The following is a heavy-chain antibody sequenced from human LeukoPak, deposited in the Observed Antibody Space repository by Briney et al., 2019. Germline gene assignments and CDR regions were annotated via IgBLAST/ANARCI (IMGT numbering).Heavy chain of an antibody. D-gene: IGHD7-27*01. CDR2: IYPSGGST. Sequence: ASVTVSCMASGYTFTSYYMHWVRQPPRQGLEWVGIIYPSGGSTNNAQKFQGRVTMTRDTSTSTVYMELSSLRSEDTAVYYCASESGSELGGPYYYYGMDVWGQGTTVTVSS. CDR3: ASESGSELGGPYYYYGMDV. V-gene: IGHV1-46*01. J-gene: IGHJ6*02. CDR1: GYTFTSYY.